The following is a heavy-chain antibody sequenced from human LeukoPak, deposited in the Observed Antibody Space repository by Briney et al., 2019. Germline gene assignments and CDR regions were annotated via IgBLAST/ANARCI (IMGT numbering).Heavy chain of an antibody. D-gene: IGHD1-26*01. CDR2: INPNSGGT. J-gene: IGHJ4*02. CDR1: GYTFTGDY. CDR3: AREGMGATTIDY. V-gene: IGHV1-2*02. Sequence: ASVKVSCTASGYTFTGDYMHWVRQAPGQGLEWMGWINPNSGGTNYAQKFQGRVTMTRDTSISTAYLELSRLRSDDTAVYYCAREGMGATTIDYWGQGTLVTVSS.